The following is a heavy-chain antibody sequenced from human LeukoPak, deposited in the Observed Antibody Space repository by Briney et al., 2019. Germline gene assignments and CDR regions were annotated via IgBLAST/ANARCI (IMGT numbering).Heavy chain of an antibody. V-gene: IGHV3-49*03. Sequence: GGSLRLSCTASGFTFGDYAMTWFRQAPGKGLEWVGFIRSKAYGGTTEYAASVKGRITISRDDSKSIAYLQMNSLKTEDTAVYYCTRGQVHIRSFDYWGQGTLATVSS. D-gene: IGHD1-1*01. J-gene: IGHJ4*02. CDR2: IRSKAYGGTT. CDR1: GFTFGDYA. CDR3: TRGQVHIRSFDY.